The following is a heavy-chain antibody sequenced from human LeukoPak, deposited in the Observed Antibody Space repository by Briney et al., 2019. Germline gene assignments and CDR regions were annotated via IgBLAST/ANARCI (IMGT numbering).Heavy chain of an antibody. CDR2: IDSSSSTR. J-gene: IGHJ4*02. CDR3: ARTPIIYGSGTFYIDY. Sequence: PGGSLRLSCAASGFTFSGYSMNWVRQAPGKGLDWVSYIDSSSSTRYHADSVKGRFTISRDNAKNSLYLQMNSLRAEDTAIYYCARTPIIYGSGTFYIDYWGQGTLVTVSS. V-gene: IGHV3-48*04. D-gene: IGHD3-10*01. CDR1: GFTFSGYS.